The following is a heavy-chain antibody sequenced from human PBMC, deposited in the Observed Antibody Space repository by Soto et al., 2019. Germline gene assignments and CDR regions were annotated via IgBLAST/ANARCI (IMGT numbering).Heavy chain of an antibody. CDR2: ISYDGSNK. J-gene: IGHJ4*02. CDR3: AKWGGNGDYLLTPLDS. D-gene: IGHD4-17*01. CDR1: GFTFSSYG. Sequence: QVQLVESGGGVVQPGRSLRLSCAASGFTFSSYGMHWVRQAPGKGLEWVAVISYDGSNKYYADSVKGRFTISRDKSKNTLYLQMNSLRAEHTAVYYCAKWGGNGDYLLTPLDSCGAGALVTVSS. V-gene: IGHV3-30*18.